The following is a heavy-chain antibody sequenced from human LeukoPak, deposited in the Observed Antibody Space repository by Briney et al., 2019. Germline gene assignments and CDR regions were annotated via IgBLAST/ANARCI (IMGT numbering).Heavy chain of an antibody. CDR3: ARILVVPAANYYYSYGMDV. J-gene: IGHJ6*02. CDR2: ISGSATYI. Sequence: PGGSLRLSCAASGFTFSDYNMNWVRQAPGKGLEWVSSISGSATYIYYADSVKGRFTISRDNAKTSLSLQMNSLRAEDTAVYYCARILVVPAANYYYSYGMDVWGQGTTVTVSS. D-gene: IGHD2-2*01. V-gene: IGHV3-21*06. CDR1: GFTFSDYN.